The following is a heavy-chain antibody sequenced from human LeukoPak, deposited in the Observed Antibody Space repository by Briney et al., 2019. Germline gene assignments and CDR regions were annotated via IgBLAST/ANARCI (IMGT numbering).Heavy chain of an antibody. CDR1: GGSISSSSYY. J-gene: IGHJ4*02. Sequence: SETLSLTCTVSGGSISSSSYYWGWIRQPPGKGLEWIGSIYYSGSTYYNPSLKSRVTISVDTSKNQFSLKLSSVTAADTAVCYCARPYSSGARVDYWGQGTLVTVSS. CDR2: IYYSGST. D-gene: IGHD6-19*01. CDR3: ARPYSSGARVDY. V-gene: IGHV4-39*01.